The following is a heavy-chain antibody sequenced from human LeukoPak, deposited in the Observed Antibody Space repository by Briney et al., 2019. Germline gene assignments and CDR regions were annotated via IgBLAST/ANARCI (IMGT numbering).Heavy chain of an antibody. V-gene: IGHV3-7*01. D-gene: IGHD2-15*01. J-gene: IGHJ5*02. CDR2: IKQDGSEK. CDR3: ARHIVVVVAATGWFDP. CDR1: GFTFSSYW. Sequence: GGSLRLSCAASGFTFSSYWMSWVRQAPGKGLEWVANIKQDGSEKYYVDSVKGRFTISRENAKNSLYLQMNSLRAEDTAVYYCARHIVVVVAATGWFDPWGQGTLVTVSS.